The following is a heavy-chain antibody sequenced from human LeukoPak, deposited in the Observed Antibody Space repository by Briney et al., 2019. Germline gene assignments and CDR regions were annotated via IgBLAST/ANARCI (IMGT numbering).Heavy chain of an antibody. V-gene: IGHV4-61*01. D-gene: IGHD6-13*01. CDR3: ARGGYSSSWFLNWFDP. J-gene: IGHJ5*02. CDR2: IYYSGST. CDR1: GGSVSSGSYY. Sequence: SETLSLTCTVSGGSVSSGSYYWSWIRQPPGKGLEWIGYIYYSGSTNYNPSLQSRVTISVDTSKNQFSLKLSSVTAADTAVYYCARGGYSSSWFLNWFDPWGQGTLVTVSS.